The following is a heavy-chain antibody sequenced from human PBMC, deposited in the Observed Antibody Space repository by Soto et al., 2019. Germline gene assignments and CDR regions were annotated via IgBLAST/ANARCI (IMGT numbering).Heavy chain of an antibody. V-gene: IGHV3-9*01. CDR2: ISWNSDSI. CDR1: GFTFDDYA. Sequence: EVQLVESGGGLVQPGRSLRLSCAVSGFTFDDYAMHWVRQVPGKGLEWVSGISWNSDSIDYADSVKGRFTISRDNAKNFLYLQMNSLRAEDTALYYCAKGNPLDSWGQGTLVTVSS. CDR3: AKGNPLDS. J-gene: IGHJ4*02.